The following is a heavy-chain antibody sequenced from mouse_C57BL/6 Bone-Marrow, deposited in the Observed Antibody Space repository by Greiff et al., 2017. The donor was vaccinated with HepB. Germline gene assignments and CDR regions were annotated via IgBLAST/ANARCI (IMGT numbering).Heavy chain of an antibody. D-gene: IGHD1-1*01. Sequence: QVQLQQPGAELVKPGASVKMSCKASGYTFTSYWITWVKQRPGQGLEWIGDIYPGSGSTNYNEKFKSKATLTVDTSSSTAYMQLSSLTSKDSAVYYCARSPYYYGKAFDYWGQGTTLTVSS. CDR1: GYTFTSYW. CDR2: IYPGSGST. CDR3: ARSPYYYGKAFDY. V-gene: IGHV1-55*01. J-gene: IGHJ2*01.